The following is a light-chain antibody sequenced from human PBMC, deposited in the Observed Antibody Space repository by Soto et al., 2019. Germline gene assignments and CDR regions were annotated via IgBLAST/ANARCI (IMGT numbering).Light chain of an antibody. CDR2: DVS. CDR3: SSYTSSSTLV. Sequence: QSVLTQPASVSGSPGQSITISCSGPSSDVGGYNYVCWYQQHPGKAPKLMIYDVSNRPLGVSNRFSGSKSGDTASLTISGLQAEDEADYYCSSYTSSSTLVFGGGTKLTVL. CDR1: SSDVGGYNY. J-gene: IGLJ2*01. V-gene: IGLV2-14*01.